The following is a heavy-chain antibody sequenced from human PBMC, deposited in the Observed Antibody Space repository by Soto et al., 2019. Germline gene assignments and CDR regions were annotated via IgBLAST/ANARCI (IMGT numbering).Heavy chain of an antibody. J-gene: IGHJ5*02. D-gene: IGHD6-13*01. CDR3: ARRTAWEQQLVKNWFDP. V-gene: IGHV4-39*01. Sequence: PSETLSLTCTVSGGSISSSSYYWGWVRQPPGKGLEWIGSIYYSGSTYYNPSLKSRVTISVDTSKNQFSLKLSSVTAADTAVYYCARRTAWEQQLVKNWFDPWGQGTLVTVSS. CDR2: IYYSGST. CDR1: GGSISSSSYY.